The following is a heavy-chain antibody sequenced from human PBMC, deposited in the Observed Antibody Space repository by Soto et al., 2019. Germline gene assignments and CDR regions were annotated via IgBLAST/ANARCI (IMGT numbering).Heavy chain of an antibody. Sequence: EVQLVESGGGLVQPGGSLRVSCAASGFALSSFWMHWVRQAPGKGLVWVSRINSDGSNISYADSVKGRFTISRDNAKNTLHLQMNSLRAKDTAVYYCARGRGYYYDSRGYRNYYYYGMDVWGQGTTVTVSS. J-gene: IGHJ6*02. CDR1: GFALSSFW. D-gene: IGHD3-22*01. V-gene: IGHV3-74*01. CDR3: ARGRGYYYDSRGYRNYYYYGMDV. CDR2: INSDGSNI.